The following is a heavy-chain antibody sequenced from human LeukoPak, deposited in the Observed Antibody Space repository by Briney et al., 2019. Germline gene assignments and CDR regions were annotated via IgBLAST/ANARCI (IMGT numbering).Heavy chain of an antibody. CDR2: INPSGDST. CDR3: ASVLYCGADCYSGRYFFDY. Sequence: ASVTVSCKASGYTFTSYDMHWVRQAPGQGLEWMGIINPSGDSTSYAQKFQGRVTMTRDTSTSTVYMELSSLSSEDTAVYYCASVLYCGADCYSGRYFFDYWGQGTLVTVSS. D-gene: IGHD2-21*02. V-gene: IGHV1-46*01. J-gene: IGHJ4*02. CDR1: GYTFTSYD.